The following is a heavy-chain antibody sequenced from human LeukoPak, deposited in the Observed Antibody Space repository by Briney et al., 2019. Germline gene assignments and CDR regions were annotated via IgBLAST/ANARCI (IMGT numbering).Heavy chain of an antibody. J-gene: IGHJ4*02. CDR1: GFTFSSYG. D-gene: IGHD3-10*01. Sequence: PGRSLRLSCAASGFTFSSYGMHWVRQAPGKGLEWVAVIWYDGSNKYYADSVKGRFTISRDNSKNTLYLQMNSLRAEDTAVYYCARASRGMVRGVITTRYYFDYWGQGTLVTVSS. CDR3: ARASRGMVRGVITTRYYFDY. CDR2: IWYDGSNK. V-gene: IGHV3-33*01.